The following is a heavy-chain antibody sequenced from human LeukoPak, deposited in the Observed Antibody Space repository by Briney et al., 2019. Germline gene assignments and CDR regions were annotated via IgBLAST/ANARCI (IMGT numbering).Heavy chain of an antibody. V-gene: IGHV3-74*01. D-gene: IGHD2-2*01. CDR1: GFTFSSYW. CDR2: INTDGSST. CDR3: AKRPVSSTSCYCYDY. Sequence: PGGSLRLSCAASGFTFSSYWMHWVRQAPGKGLVWVSRINTDGSSTSYADSVKGRFTISRDNSKNTLYLQMNSLRAEDTVVYYCAKRPVSSTSCYCYDYWGQGTLVTVSS. J-gene: IGHJ4*02.